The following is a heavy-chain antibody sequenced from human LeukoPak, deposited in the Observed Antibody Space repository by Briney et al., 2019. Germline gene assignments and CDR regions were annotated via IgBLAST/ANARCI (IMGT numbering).Heavy chain of an antibody. Sequence: GSLRLSCVASGFTFSSYWMSWVRQAPGKGLEWVANIKQDGTEKHYVDSVKGRFTISRDNTKNSLHLQMNSLRDEDTAVYYCARDRYFQYWGQGNLVIVSS. CDR2: IKQDGTEK. V-gene: IGHV3-7*01. CDR3: ARDRYFQY. D-gene: IGHD2-2*01. CDR1: GFTFSSYW. J-gene: IGHJ1*01.